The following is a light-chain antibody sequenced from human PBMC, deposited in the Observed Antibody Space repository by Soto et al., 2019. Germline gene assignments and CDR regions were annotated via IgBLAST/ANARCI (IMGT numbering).Light chain of an antibody. J-gene: IGLJ3*02. CDR3: CSYAGGVTWV. CDR2: EGS. CDR1: TSDIGSYNF. Sequence: QSVLTQPASVSGSPGQSITISCTGATSDIGSYNFVSWYQQHPGKAPKLVIYEGSKRPSGVSSRFSGSKSGNTASLTISGLQAEDEADYHCCSYAGGVTWVFCGGTKLTVL. V-gene: IGLV2-23*01.